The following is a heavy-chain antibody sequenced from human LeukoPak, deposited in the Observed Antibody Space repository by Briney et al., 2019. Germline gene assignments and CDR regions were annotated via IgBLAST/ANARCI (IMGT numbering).Heavy chain of an antibody. V-gene: IGHV3-23*01. Sequence: GGSLRLSCAASGFTFSSYAMSWVRQAPGKGLEWVSAISGSGGSTYYADSVKGRFTISRDNSKNTLYLQMNSLRAEDTAAYYCAHRPIEGRPFDSWGQGTLVTVSS. CDR3: AHRPIEGRPFDS. CDR2: ISGSGGST. J-gene: IGHJ5*01. CDR1: GFTFSSYA. D-gene: IGHD6-6*01.